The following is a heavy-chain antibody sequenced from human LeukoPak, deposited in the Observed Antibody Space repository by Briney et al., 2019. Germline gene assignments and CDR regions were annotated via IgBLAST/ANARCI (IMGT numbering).Heavy chain of an antibody. CDR2: IYPGDSDT. CDR1: GYSFTSYW. Sequence: GESLELSLKGSGYSFTSYWIGWVRQMPGKGLEWMGIIYPGDSDTRYSPSFQGQVTISADKSISTAYLQWSSLKASDTAMYYCARRPNRDCSGGICTPYYWGKDTGVSVSS. CDR3: ARRPNRDCSGGICTPYY. V-gene: IGHV5-51*01. J-gene: IGHJ4*02. D-gene: IGHD2-15*01.